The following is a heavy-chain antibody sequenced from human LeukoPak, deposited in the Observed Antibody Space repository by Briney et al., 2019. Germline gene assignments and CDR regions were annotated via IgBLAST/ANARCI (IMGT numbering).Heavy chain of an antibody. CDR2: INTSGST. V-gene: IGHV4-61*02. D-gene: IGHD5-12*01. Sequence: PSETLSLTCTVSGGSINSGSYYWSWIRQPAGEGLEWIARINTSGSTNYNPSLKTRVTISVDTSKNQFSLKLSSVTAADTAVYYCAREGDIVATSLPDSGSYGFDYWGQGTLVTVSS. CDR1: GGSINSGSYY. CDR3: AREGDIVATSLPDSGSYGFDY. J-gene: IGHJ4*02.